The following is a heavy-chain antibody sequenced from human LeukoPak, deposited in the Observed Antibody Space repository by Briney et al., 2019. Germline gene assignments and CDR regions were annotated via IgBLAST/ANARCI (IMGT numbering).Heavy chain of an antibody. V-gene: IGHV3-30*02. CDR1: GFTFSSYG. J-gene: IGHJ4*02. CDR2: IRYDASNE. D-gene: IGHD2-2*01. CDR3: AKEAYQSFDY. Sequence: GGSLRLSCVASGFTFSSYGMNWVRQAPGKGLEWVAFIRYDASNEYYADSVKGRFTISRDNSKNTLYLQMNSLRAEDTAVYYCAKEAYQSFDYWGQGTLVTVSS.